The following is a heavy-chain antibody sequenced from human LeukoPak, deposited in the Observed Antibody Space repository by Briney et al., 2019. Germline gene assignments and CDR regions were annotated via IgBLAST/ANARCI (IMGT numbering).Heavy chain of an antibody. D-gene: IGHD3/OR15-3a*01. V-gene: IGHV3-23*01. CDR3: AKRDYPSPTDFYPLFDY. Sequence: GGSLRLSCVASGFIFDNYAMAWVRQAPGKGLEWVSGISGSAERMYYADSVRGRFTISRDNSKNTLFLQLNSLRADDTAVYFCAKRDYPSPTDFYPLFDYWGQGALVTVSS. CDR1: GFIFDNYA. J-gene: IGHJ4*02. CDR2: ISGSAERM.